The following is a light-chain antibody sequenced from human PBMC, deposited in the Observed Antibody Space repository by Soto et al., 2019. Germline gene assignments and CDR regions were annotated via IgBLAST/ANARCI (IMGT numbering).Light chain of an antibody. V-gene: IGKV4-1*01. CDR2: WAS. CDR3: QQFYFISFT. Sequence: DIVMTQSPDSLAVSLGERATINCKSSQSVFHISNNKNYLTWYQQKPGQPPKLLINWASTRKSGVPDRFSGSVSVTDFTLTISSLQVNYVAVAFSQQFYFISFTFGGGTNVEIK. J-gene: IGKJ4*01. CDR1: QSVFHISNNKNY.